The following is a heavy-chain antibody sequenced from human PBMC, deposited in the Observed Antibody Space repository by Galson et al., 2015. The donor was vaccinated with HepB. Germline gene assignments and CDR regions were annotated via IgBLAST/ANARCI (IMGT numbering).Heavy chain of an antibody. D-gene: IGHD3-10*01. J-gene: IGHJ5*02. CDR3: AKSGIGGSGSYYHPYNWFDP. Sequence: SLRLSCAASGFTFSSYAMSWVRQAPGKGLEWVSAISGSGGSTYYADSVKGPFTISRDNSKNTLYLQMNSLRAEDTAVYYCAKSGIGGSGSYYHPYNWFDPWGQGTLVTVSS. CDR1: GFTFSSYA. CDR2: ISGSGGST. V-gene: IGHV3-23*01.